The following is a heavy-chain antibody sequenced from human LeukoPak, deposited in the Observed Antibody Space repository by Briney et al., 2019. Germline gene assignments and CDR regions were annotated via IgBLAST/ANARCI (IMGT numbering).Heavy chain of an antibody. CDR2: IIPIFGTA. J-gene: IGHJ4*02. CDR1: GYTFTSYG. CDR3: ARGSSSSGPFDY. D-gene: IGHD6-6*01. V-gene: IGHV1-69*13. Sequence: SVKVSCKASGYTFTSYGISWVRQAPGQGLEWMGGIIPIFGTANYAQKFQGRVTITADESTSTAYMELSSLRSEDTAVYYCARGSSSSGPFDYWGQGTLVTVSS.